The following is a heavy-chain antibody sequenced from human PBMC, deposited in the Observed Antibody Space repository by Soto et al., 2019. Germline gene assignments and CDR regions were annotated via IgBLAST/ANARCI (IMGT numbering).Heavy chain of an antibody. J-gene: IGHJ6*02. CDR1: GFSLSTSGVG. Sequence: QITLKESGPTLVKPTQTLTLTCTFSGFSLSTSGVGVGWIRQPPGKALELLALIYWNDDKRYSPSLKSRLTITKHTSKNQVVLTMTNMDPVDTATYYCAHIGKSIAARPLYGMDVWGQGTTVTVSS. CDR2: IYWNDDK. CDR3: AHIGKSIAARPLYGMDV. V-gene: IGHV2-5*01. D-gene: IGHD6-6*01.